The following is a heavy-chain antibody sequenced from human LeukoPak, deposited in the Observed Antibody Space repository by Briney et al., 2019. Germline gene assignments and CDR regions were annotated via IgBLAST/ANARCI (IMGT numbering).Heavy chain of an antibody. D-gene: IGHD1-14*01. V-gene: IGHV4-34*01. J-gene: IGHJ4*02. CDR3: VRDLPGRRGFDH. CDR2: ISHSGNT. Sequence: SETLSLTCAISGASFGDGLYWNWIRQFPGKGLEWIGEISHSGNTIYNPSLKSRLTISADTSKNQFSLRLTSVTAAATPVYYCVRDLPGRRGFDHWGRGTLVTVSS. CDR1: GASFGDGLY.